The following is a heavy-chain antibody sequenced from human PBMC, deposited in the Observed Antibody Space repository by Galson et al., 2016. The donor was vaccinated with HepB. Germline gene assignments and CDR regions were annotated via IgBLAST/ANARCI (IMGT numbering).Heavy chain of an antibody. CDR2: IYPGDSDT. V-gene: IGHV5-51*01. D-gene: IGHD2-21*02. Sequence: QSGAEVKKPGESLKISCKGSGYYFTAYWIVWVRQMPGKGLEWMGIIYPGDSDTRYSPSFQGQVTISVDKSISTAYLQWSSLKASASAIYYCARTASSLGDWFDPWGQGTLVTVSS. CDR1: GYYFTAYW. J-gene: IGHJ5*02. CDR3: ARTASSLGDWFDP.